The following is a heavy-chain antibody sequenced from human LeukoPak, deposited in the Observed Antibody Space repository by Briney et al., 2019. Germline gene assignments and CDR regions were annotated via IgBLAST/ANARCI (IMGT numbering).Heavy chain of an antibody. V-gene: IGHV4-59*06. CDR2: IYYSGST. Sequence: SETLSLTCTVSGGSISSYYWSWIRQHPGKGLEWVGYIYYSGSTYYNPSLKSRVTISVDTSKNQFSLKLSSVTAADTAVYYCARESRIVVVESHFDYRGQGTLVTVSS. CDR1: GGSISSYY. J-gene: IGHJ4*02. D-gene: IGHD3-22*01. CDR3: ARESRIVVVESHFDY.